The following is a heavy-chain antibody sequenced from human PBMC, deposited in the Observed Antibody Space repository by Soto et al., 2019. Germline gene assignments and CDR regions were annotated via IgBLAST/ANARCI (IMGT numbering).Heavy chain of an antibody. V-gene: IGHV3-66*01. J-gene: IGHJ6*02. CDR1: GFTFSSYV. CDR3: ARDRIPTGMDV. Sequence: PGGSLRLSCAASGFTFSSYVTHWVRQAPGKGLEWVSVIYSGGSTYYADSVKGRFTISRDNSKNTLYLQMNSLRAEDTAVYYCARDRIPTGMDVWGQGTTVTVSS. CDR2: IYSGGST.